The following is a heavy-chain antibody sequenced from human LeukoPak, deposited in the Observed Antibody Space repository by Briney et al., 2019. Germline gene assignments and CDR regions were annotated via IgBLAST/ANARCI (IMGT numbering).Heavy chain of an antibody. CDR1: VGTFSSYA. J-gene: IGHJ2*01. CDR3: ARDLPPGYFDL. Sequence: SSVKVSCKASVGTFSSYAISWVRQAPGQGLEWMGRIIPILGIANYAQKFQGRVTITADKSTSTAYMELSSLRSEDTAVYYCARDLPPGYFDLWGRGTLVTVSS. CDR2: IIPILGIA. V-gene: IGHV1-69*04.